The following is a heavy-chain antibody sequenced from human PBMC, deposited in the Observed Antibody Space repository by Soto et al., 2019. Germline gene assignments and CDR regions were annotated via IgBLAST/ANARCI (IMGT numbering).Heavy chain of an antibody. CDR3: AKGYCSGGSCYLFHYYYGMDV. J-gene: IGHJ6*02. CDR2: ISWDGGST. V-gene: IGHV3-43*01. CDR1: GFTFDDYT. D-gene: IGHD2-15*01. Sequence: GGSLRLSCAASGFTFDDYTMHWVRQAPGKGLEWVSLISWDGGSTYYADSVKGRFTISRDNSKNSLYLQMNSLRTEDTALYYCAKGYCSGGSCYLFHYYYGMDVWGQGTKVTVSS.